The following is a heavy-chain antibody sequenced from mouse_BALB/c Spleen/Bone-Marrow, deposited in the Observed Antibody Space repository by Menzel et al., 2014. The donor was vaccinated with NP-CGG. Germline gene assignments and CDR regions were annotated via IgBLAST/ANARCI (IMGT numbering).Heavy chain of an antibody. D-gene: IGHD4-1*01. CDR1: GFNFSSFG. CDR2: ISSDSGAI. J-gene: IGHJ2*01. Sequence: VQLKESGGGLVQPGGSRKLSCAASGFNFSSFGMHWVRQAPEKGLEWIAYISSDSGAIFYADTVKGRFTISRDNPKNTLFLQMTSLRSEETAIYFCTRGGNWEDFDYWGQGTTLTVSS. CDR3: TRGGNWEDFDY. V-gene: IGHV5-17*02.